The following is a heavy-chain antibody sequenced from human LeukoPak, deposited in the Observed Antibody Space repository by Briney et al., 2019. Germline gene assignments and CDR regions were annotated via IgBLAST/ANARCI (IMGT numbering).Heavy chain of an antibody. J-gene: IGHJ4*02. Sequence: ASVKVSCKASGYTFTSYGISWVRQAPGQGLEWTGWISVHNGNTNYAQKVQDRVTMTTDTSTSTAYMELRSLRSDDTAVYYCARGSCSGGRCSALGFDYWGQGTLVTVSS. CDR2: ISVHNGNT. CDR3: ARGSCSGGRCSALGFDY. CDR1: GYTFTSYG. D-gene: IGHD2-15*01. V-gene: IGHV1-18*01.